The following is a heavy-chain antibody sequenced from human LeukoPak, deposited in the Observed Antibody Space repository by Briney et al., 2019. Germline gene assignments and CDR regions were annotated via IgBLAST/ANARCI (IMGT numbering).Heavy chain of an antibody. D-gene: IGHD2-15*01. CDR2: ISRSGDRT. V-gene: IGHV3-23*01. CDR1: GFTLSNSA. J-gene: IGHJ4*02. CDR3: AKELRPNDY. Sequence: GGSLRLSCAASGFTLSNSAMSWGRQAPGKGLEWVSAISRSGDRTFYADSVKGRFTISRDSSIDTLFLEMNSLRAEDTAVYFCAKELRPNDYWGQGTLVTVSS.